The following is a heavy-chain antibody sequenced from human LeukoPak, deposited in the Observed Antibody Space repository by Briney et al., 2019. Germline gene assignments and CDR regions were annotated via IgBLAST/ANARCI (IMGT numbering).Heavy chain of an antibody. CDR3: ARGTQQLVPPFDY. CDR1: GGSISSSNW. CDR2: IHPSGET. J-gene: IGHJ4*02. Sequence: KASETLSLTCGVSGGSISSSNWWSWVRQPPGKGLEWIGEIHPSGETNYNPSLKSRVTISLDKSKNQFSLKMTSVTAADTAIYYCARGTQQLVPPFDYWSQGALVTVSS. D-gene: IGHD6-13*01. V-gene: IGHV4-4*02.